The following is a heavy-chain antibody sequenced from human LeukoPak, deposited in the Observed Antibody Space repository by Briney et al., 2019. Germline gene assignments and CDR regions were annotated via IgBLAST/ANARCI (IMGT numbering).Heavy chain of an antibody. D-gene: IGHD6-13*01. J-gene: IGHJ5*02. Sequence: PSETLSLTCAVYGGSFSGYYWSWIRQPPGKGLEWIGEINHSGSTNYNPSLKSRVTISVDTPKNQFSLKLSSVTAADTAVYYCARRPGSSSWYSWFDPWGQGTLVTVSS. CDR3: ARRPGSSSWYSWFDP. V-gene: IGHV4-34*01. CDR2: INHSGST. CDR1: GGSFSGYY.